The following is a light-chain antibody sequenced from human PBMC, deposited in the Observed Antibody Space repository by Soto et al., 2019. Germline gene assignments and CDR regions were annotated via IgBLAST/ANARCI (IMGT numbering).Light chain of an antibody. V-gene: IGKV3-15*01. CDR3: QQYYDWLDVT. Sequence: EIVMTQSPATLSVSPGETVTLSCRVSQNVSIDLAWYQQKPGQAPRLLISAASTRATGIPARFSGSGSGTEFTLTISSLQSEDFAVYYCQQYYDWLDVTFGQGTKVEI. CDR1: QNVSID. J-gene: IGKJ1*01. CDR2: AAS.